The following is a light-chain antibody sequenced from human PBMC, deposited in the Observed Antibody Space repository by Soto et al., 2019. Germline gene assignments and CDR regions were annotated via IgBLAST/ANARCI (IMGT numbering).Light chain of an antibody. J-gene: IGKJ5*01. Sequence: EVLMTQSPATLSVSPGEKATLSCWASETVATNLAWYQQKPGQAPRLLISGASTRAAGISDRFRGSGSGTDFTLTINSLEPEDFAVYYCQQRNVWPPITFGQGHDWRL. CDR1: ETVATN. CDR3: QQRNVWPPIT. CDR2: GAS. V-gene: IGKV3-15*01.